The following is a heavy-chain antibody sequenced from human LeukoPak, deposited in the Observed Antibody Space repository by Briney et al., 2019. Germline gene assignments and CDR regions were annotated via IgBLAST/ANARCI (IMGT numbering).Heavy chain of an antibody. J-gene: IGHJ4*02. CDR1: GFIFSRFA. CDR3: TKDLPDYGDYIEGY. CDR2: ISGSGGTT. V-gene: IGHV3-23*01. D-gene: IGHD4-17*01. Sequence: GGSLRLSCAASGFIFSRFAMSWLRQAPGKGLEWVSTISGSGGTTNYADSVKGRFTFSRDNSKNTLHLQMNSLRAEDTAVYYCTKDLPDYGDYIEGYWGQGTLVTVSS.